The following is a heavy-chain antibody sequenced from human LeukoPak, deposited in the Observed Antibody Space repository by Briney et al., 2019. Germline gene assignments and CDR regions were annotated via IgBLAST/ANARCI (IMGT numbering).Heavy chain of an antibody. CDR2: IYDSGTT. D-gene: IGHD2-21*01. Sequence: SQTLSLTCAVSNGSISSGAYSWSWIRQPPGKGLEWIGYIYDSGTTYYNPSLKSRVIISVDRSKNQFSLRVNSMTAADTAVYYCSRSVLSPDGPDIWGQGTLVTVSS. CDR3: SRSVLSPDGPDI. CDR1: NGSISSGAYS. V-gene: IGHV4-30-2*01. J-gene: IGHJ3*02.